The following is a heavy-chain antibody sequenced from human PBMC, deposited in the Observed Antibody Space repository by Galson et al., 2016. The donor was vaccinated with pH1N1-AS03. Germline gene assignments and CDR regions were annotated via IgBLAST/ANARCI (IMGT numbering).Heavy chain of an antibody. CDR1: GFHLNDYA. D-gene: IGHD1-26*01. J-gene: IGHJ4*02. V-gene: IGHV3-30*04. CDR2: VSTDGNNK. CDR3: ARDALLALPGGIDY. Sequence: SLRLSCAVSGFHLNDYAMHWVRQAPGKGLPWRAAVSTDGNNKWCAPRRKGRFTISRDHSKNTLDLQVNSVRAEYTAVYYGARDALLALPGGIDYWGQGTLVAVSS.